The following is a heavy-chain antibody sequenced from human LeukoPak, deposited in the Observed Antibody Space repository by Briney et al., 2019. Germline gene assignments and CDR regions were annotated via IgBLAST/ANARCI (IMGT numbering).Heavy chain of an antibody. Sequence: GGSLRLSCAASGFTFSSYWTSWVRQAPGKGLEWVANIKQDGSEKYYVDSVKGRFTISRDNAKNSLYLQMNSLRAEDTAVYYCARGGWWSSDAFDIWGQGTMVTVSS. V-gene: IGHV3-7*01. D-gene: IGHD2-15*01. J-gene: IGHJ3*02. CDR2: IKQDGSEK. CDR3: ARGGWWSSDAFDI. CDR1: GFTFSSYW.